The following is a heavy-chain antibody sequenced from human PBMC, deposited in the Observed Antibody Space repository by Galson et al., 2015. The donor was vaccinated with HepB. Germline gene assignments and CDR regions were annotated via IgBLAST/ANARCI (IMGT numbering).Heavy chain of an antibody. V-gene: IGHV7-4-1*02. Sequence: SVKVSCKASGYTFTSYAMNWVRQAPGQGLEWMGWINTNTGNPTYAQGFTGRFVFSLDTSVSTAYLQISSLKAEDTAVYYCARERARIAAAGRGNWFDPWGQGTLVTVSS. J-gene: IGHJ5*02. CDR1: GYTFTSYA. CDR3: ARERARIAAAGRGNWFDP. D-gene: IGHD6-13*01. CDR2: INTNTGNP.